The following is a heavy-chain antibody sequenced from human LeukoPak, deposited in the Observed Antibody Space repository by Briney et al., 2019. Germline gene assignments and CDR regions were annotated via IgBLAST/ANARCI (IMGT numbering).Heavy chain of an antibody. Sequence: GESLQISCKVSGYSFTNYWIGWGRRMPGKGGEGMGIIYPGASDTRYSPSFQGQVTMSVDKSINTAYLHWGSLKASDTAIYFCARLSTRLLDHWGQGTRVTVSS. CDR3: ARLSTRLLDH. CDR2: IYPGASDT. CDR1: GYSFTNYW. D-gene: IGHD3-3*01. V-gene: IGHV5-51*01. J-gene: IGHJ4*02.